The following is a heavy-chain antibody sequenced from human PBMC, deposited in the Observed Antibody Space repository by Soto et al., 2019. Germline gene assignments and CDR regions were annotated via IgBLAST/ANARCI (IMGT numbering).Heavy chain of an antibody. CDR2: ISFDGNSK. CDR3: ARDLRGGGYNYDPWISNMFYGMDV. D-gene: IGHD3-16*01. V-gene: IGHV3-30-3*01. Sequence: GGSLRLSCVASGFTFSDYAMHWVRQAPGKGLEWVAVISFDGNSKYYADSVKGRFSLSRDSSNNTLSLEMKNLREEDAAIYFCARDLRGGGYNYDPWISNMFYGMDVWGQGTTVTVSS. CDR1: GFTFSDYA. J-gene: IGHJ6*02.